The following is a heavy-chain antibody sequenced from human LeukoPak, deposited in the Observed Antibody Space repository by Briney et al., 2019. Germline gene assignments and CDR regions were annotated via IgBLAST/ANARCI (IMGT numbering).Heavy chain of an antibody. D-gene: IGHD2-2*01. CDR3: AKDPQSRYCSSTSCYGPVWFDP. CDR1: GFTFSSYA. V-gene: IGHV3-23*01. CDR2: ISGSGGST. J-gene: IGHJ5*02. Sequence: GGSLRLSCAASGFTFSSYAMSWVRQAPGKGLEWVSAISGSGGSTYYADSVKGRFTISRDNSKNTLYLQMNSLRAKDTAVYYCAKDPQSRYCSSTSCYGPVWFDPWGQGTLVTVSS.